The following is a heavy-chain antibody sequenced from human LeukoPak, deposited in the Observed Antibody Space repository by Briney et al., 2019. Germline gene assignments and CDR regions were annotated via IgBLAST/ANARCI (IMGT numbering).Heavy chain of an antibody. V-gene: IGHV3-74*01. CDR1: GFTFDDYA. J-gene: IGHJ4*02. D-gene: IGHD2-2*01. CDR3: AREKKSSTSMDY. Sequence: GGSLRLSCAASGFTFDDYAMHWVRQAPGKGLEWVSGINTDGSTTTYADSVKGRFTISRDNAKNTLYLQMNSLRAEDTAVYYCAREKKSSTSMDYWGQGTLVTVST. CDR2: INTDGSTT.